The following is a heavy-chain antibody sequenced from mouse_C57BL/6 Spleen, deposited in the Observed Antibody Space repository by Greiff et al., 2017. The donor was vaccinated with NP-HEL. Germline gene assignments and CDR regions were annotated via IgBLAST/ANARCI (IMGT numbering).Heavy chain of an antibody. Sequence: QVQLQQPGAELVKPGASVKMSCKTSGFTFTSYWITWVKQRPGQGLEWIGDIYPGSGSTNYNEKFKSKATLTVDTSSSTAYMQLSSLTSEDSAVYYCARVLRYYFDYWGQGTTLTVSS. J-gene: IGHJ2*01. D-gene: IGHD1-1*01. CDR2: IYPGSGST. V-gene: IGHV1-55*01. CDR1: GFTFTSYW. CDR3: ARVLRYYFDY.